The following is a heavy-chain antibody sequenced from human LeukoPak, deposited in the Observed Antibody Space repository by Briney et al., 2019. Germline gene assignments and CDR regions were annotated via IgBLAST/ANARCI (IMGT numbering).Heavy chain of an antibody. CDR3: ARDLSRTQLWYDY. CDR1: GYTFTSYG. V-gene: IGHV1-18*01. Sequence: ASVKVSCKASGYTFTSYGISWVRQAPGQGLEWMGWISAYNGNTNYAQKLQGRVTMTTDTSTSTAYVELRSLRSDDTAVYYCARDLSRTQLWYDYWGQGTLVTVSS. D-gene: IGHD5-18*01. J-gene: IGHJ4*02. CDR2: ISAYNGNT.